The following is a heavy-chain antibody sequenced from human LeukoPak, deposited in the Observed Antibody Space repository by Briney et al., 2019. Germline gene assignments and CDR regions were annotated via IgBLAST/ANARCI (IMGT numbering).Heavy chain of an antibody. CDR1: GGSIRSSHYY. CDR3: ARQTTVTPPFDY. V-gene: IGHV4-39*01. CDR2: INYSGST. D-gene: IGHD4-11*01. Sequence: PETLSLTCTVSGGSIRSSHYYWGWIRQPPGKGLEWIGRINYSGSTYDNPSLKIRVTISVDTSKNQFSLKLSSVTAADTAVYYCARQTTVTPPFDYWGQGTLVTVSS. J-gene: IGHJ4*02.